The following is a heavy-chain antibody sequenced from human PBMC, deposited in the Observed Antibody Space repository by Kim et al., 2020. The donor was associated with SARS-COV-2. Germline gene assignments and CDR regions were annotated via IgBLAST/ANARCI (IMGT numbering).Heavy chain of an antibody. CDR3: ARDLVSSNYYGMDV. Sequence: YAQKFRGRVTMTRDTSTTTVEMQLTSLRSEDAATYYCARDLVSSNYYGMDVWGQGTTVTVSS. V-gene: IGHV1-46*01. D-gene: IGHD2-8*01. J-gene: IGHJ6*02.